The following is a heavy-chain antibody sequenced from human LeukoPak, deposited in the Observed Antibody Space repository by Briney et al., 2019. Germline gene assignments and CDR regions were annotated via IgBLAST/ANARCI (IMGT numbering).Heavy chain of an antibody. D-gene: IGHD2-15*01. CDR1: GFPFSNYA. Sequence: PGGSLRLSCAASGFPFSNYAMSWVRQAPGKGLEWVSAITGSGDQTFYADSVKGRFTISRDNFKSTVFLQMNSLRAEDTALYYCAKEIVVAGQGVFDYWGQGTLVIVSS. J-gene: IGHJ4*02. V-gene: IGHV3-23*01. CDR2: ITGSGDQT. CDR3: AKEIVVAGQGVFDY.